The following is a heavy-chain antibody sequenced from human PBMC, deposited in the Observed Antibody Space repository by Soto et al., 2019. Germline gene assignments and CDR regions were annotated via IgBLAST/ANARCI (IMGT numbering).Heavy chain of an antibody. V-gene: IGHV3-72*01. D-gene: IGHD3-16*01. CDR3: ARAGFGHGLEV. CDR2: TANKRSRYTT. Sequence: RVSCGVSGFTSSDHYMDWVRQAPGKGLEWVGRTANKRSRYTTEYAASVKGRFIISRDDSKNSVYLQMNSLKIEDTAVYYCARAGFGHGLEVWGQGTTVTVSS. J-gene: IGHJ6*02. CDR1: GFTSSDHY.